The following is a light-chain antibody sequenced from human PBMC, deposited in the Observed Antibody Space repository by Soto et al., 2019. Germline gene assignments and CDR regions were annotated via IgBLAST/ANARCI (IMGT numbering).Light chain of an antibody. Sequence: DIQMTQSPSSLSASVGDRVTITCRASQSISNYLHWYQQKPGKAPKFLIYGASSLQSGVPSRFSGSGSGTDFTLTISSLQPEDFATYYCQQSYIDATFGQGTRLEIK. CDR3: QQSYIDAT. J-gene: IGKJ5*01. CDR2: GAS. CDR1: QSISNY. V-gene: IGKV1-39*01.